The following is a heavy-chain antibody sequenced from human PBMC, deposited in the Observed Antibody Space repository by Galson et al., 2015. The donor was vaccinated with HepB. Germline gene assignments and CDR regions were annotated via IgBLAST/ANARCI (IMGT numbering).Heavy chain of an antibody. CDR3: ARVPIKAHYGDYLDY. D-gene: IGHD4-17*01. V-gene: IGHV5-10-1*01. CDR1: GYSFTSYW. Sequence: QSGAEVKKPGESLRISCKGSGYSFTSYWISWVRQMPGKGLEWMGRIDPSDSYTNYSPSFQGHVTISADKSISTAYLQWSSLKASDTAMYYCARVPIKAHYGDYLDYWGQGTLVTVSS. J-gene: IGHJ4*02. CDR2: IDPSDSYT.